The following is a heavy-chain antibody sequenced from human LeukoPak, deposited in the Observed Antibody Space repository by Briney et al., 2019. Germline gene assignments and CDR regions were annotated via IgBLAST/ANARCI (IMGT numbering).Heavy chain of an antibody. CDR1: AASFNGYC. CDR3: GRERAPNNHDNWFDP. CDR2: VNQRGNA. Sequence: SQTLSLTRTLDAASFNGYCCRWIRHSPTKGLEWLGEVNQRGNAKGNPSFKSRFTISADKAKNHFLLRLSPVAAAHWDVYYCGRERAPNNHDNWFDPWGQGTLVTVSS. J-gene: IGHJ5*02. V-gene: IGHV4-34*01.